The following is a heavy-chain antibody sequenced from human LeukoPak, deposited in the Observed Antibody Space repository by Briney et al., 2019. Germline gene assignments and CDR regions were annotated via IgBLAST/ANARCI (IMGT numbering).Heavy chain of an antibody. V-gene: IGHV4-30-2*01. CDR3: ARDKQADYGGNYAFDY. D-gene: IGHD4-23*01. CDR2: IYHSGST. Sequence: PSETLSLTCAVSGGSISSGGYYWSWIRQPPGKGLEWIGYIYHSGSTYYNPSLKSRVTISVDRSKNQFSLKLSSVTAADTAVYYCARDKQADYGGNYAFDYWGQGTLVTVSS. CDR1: GGSISSGGYY. J-gene: IGHJ4*02.